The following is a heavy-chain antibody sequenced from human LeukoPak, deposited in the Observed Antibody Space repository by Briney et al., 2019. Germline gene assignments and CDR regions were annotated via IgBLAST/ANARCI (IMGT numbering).Heavy chain of an antibody. J-gene: IGHJ4*02. CDR1: GFTISSNW. D-gene: IGHD1-26*01. CDR2: INEDGSTT. CDR3: VRDLGGRSGH. Sequence: GGSLRLSCAASGFTISSNWMHWVRQAPGKGLVWVSRINEDGSTTNYADSVKGRSTIFRDNAKNTLYLQMNSLRAEDTAVYYCVRDLGGRSGHWGQGTLVTVSS. V-gene: IGHV3-74*01.